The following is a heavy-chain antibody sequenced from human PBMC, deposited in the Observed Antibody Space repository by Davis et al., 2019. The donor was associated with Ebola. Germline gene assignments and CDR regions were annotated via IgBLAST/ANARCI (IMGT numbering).Heavy chain of an antibody. V-gene: IGHV1-69*04. CDR2: IIPILGIA. CDR1: GGTFSSYA. Sequence: SVKVSCKASGGTFSSYAISWVRQAPGQGLEWMGRIIPILGIANYAQKFQGRVTITADKSTSTAYMELSSLRSEDTAVYYCARVNSGLGLYFDYWGQGTLVTVSS. D-gene: IGHD6-19*01. CDR3: ARVNSGLGLYFDY. J-gene: IGHJ4*02.